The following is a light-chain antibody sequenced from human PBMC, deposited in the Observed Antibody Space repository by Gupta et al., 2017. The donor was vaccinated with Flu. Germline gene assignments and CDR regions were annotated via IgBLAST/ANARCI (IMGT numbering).Light chain of an antibody. CDR3: QQSYSTPPYS. CDR2: AAS. V-gene: IGKV1-39*01. CDR1: QSISSY. Sequence: VQLTQSPSSLLAAVGGRVTITCRASQSISSYLNWYQQQPGKAPKLLIYAASSLQSGVPSRFSGSGSGTDFTLTISSLQPEDFATYYCQQSYSTPPYSFGQGTKLEIK. J-gene: IGKJ2*03.